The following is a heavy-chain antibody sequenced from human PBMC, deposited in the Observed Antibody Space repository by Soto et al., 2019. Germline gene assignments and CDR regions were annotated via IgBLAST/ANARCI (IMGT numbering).Heavy chain of an antibody. V-gene: IGHV1-18*01. J-gene: IGHJ5*02. CDR1: GYTFTSYG. CDR3: ARVRKVATYNWFDP. D-gene: IGHD2-15*01. CDR2: ISGYNGNT. Sequence: QVQLLQSGAEVKRPGASVRVSCKAFGYTFTSYGISWVRQAPGQGLEWMGWISGYNGNTNYAQKFQGRVTMTTDTSTRTAYMELTSLRSDDTAVYYWARVRKVATYNWFDPWGQGSLLTVSS.